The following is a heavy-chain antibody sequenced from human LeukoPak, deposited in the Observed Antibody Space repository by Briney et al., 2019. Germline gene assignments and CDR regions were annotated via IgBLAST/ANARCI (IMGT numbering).Heavy chain of an antibody. Sequence: ASVKVSCKASGYTFTGYYMHWVRQAPGQGLEWMGWINPNSGGTNYAQKFQGRVTMTRDTSISTAYMELSRLRSDDTAVYYCARDPCGSTSCYPYPWGQGTLVTVSS. CDR3: ARDPCGSTSCYPYP. CDR1: GYTFTGYY. D-gene: IGHD2-2*01. J-gene: IGHJ5*02. CDR2: INPNSGGT. V-gene: IGHV1-2*02.